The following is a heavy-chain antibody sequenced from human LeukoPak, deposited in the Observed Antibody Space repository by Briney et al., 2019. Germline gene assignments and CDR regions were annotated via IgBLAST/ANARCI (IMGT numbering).Heavy chain of an antibody. J-gene: IGHJ4*02. CDR2: ISYDGSNK. CDR3: ARDPAPYYDFWSGYYTYFDY. D-gene: IGHD3-3*01. Sequence: PGGSLRLSCAASGFTFSSYAMHWVRQAPGKGLEWVAVISYDGSNKYYADSVKGRFTISRDNSKNTLYLQMNSLRAEDTAVYYCARDPAPYYDFWSGYYTYFDYWGQGTLVTVSS. CDR1: GFTFSSYA. V-gene: IGHV3-30-3*01.